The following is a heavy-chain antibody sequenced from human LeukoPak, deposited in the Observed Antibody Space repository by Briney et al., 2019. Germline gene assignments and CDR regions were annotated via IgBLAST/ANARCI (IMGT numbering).Heavy chain of an antibody. D-gene: IGHD3-10*01. V-gene: IGHV3-23*01. J-gene: IGHJ4*02. CDR1: GFTFSNYA. Sequence: GGSLRLSCAASGFTFSNYAMSWVRQAPGKGLEWVSAISGSASSTYHADSVKGRFTISRDNAKNSLYLQMNSLRAEDTAVYYCRGVRGGTEADYWGQGTLVTVSS. CDR3: RGVRGGTEADY. CDR2: ISGSASST.